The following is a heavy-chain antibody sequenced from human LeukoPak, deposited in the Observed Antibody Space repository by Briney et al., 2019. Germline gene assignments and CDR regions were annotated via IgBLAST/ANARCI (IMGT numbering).Heavy chain of an antibody. Sequence: ASVKVSCKASGYIFTNYVITWVRQAPGQALEWMGWINTFNNNTNYVQNLQGRVTMTTDTSTSTAYMELRSLRFDDTAVYYCARSGLPSHLTSYYFYYMDVWGKGTTVTVSS. CDR1: GYIFTNYV. J-gene: IGHJ6*03. CDR3: ARSGLPSHLTSYYFYYMDV. D-gene: IGHD3/OR15-3a*01. CDR2: INTFNNNT. V-gene: IGHV1-18*01.